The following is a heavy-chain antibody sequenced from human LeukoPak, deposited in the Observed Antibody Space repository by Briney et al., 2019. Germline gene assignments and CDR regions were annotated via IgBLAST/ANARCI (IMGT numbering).Heavy chain of an antibody. D-gene: IGHD6-13*01. Sequence: ASVKVSCKASGYTFTSYYMHWVRQAPGQGREWMGWINPNSGGTNYAQKFQGWVTMTRDTSISTAYMELSRLRSDDTAVYYCARDNVGIAAAATPSMDVWGKGTTVTVSS. V-gene: IGHV1-2*04. CDR3: ARDNVGIAAAATPSMDV. CDR1: GYTFTSYY. CDR2: INPNSGGT. J-gene: IGHJ6*04.